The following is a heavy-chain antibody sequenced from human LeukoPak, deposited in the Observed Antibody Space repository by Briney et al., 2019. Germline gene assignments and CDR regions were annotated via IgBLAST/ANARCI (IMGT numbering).Heavy chain of an antibody. CDR2: IYYSGST. Sequence: SETLSLTCTVSDGSISSSSYYWGWIRQPPGKGLEWIGSIYYSGSTYYNPSLKSRVTISVDTSKNQFSLKLSSVTAADTAVYYCASLRIDQSYFDYWGQGTLVTVSS. CDR1: DGSISSSSYY. V-gene: IGHV4-39*01. CDR3: ASLRIDQSYFDY. J-gene: IGHJ4*02. D-gene: IGHD1-26*01.